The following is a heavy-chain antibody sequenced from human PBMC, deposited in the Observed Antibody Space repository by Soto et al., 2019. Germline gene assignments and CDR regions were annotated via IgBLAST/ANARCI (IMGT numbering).Heavy chain of an antibody. CDR3: ARDHLGLRDFWSGHPKKVRYFDY. Sequence: GASVKVSCKASGYTFTSYGISWVRQAPGQGLEWMGWISAYNGNTNYAQKLQGRVTMTTDTSTSTAYMELRSLRSDDTAVYYCARDHLGLRDFWSGHPKKVRYFDYWGQGTLVTVSS. D-gene: IGHD3-3*01. CDR2: ISAYNGNT. J-gene: IGHJ4*02. V-gene: IGHV1-18*01. CDR1: GYTFTSYG.